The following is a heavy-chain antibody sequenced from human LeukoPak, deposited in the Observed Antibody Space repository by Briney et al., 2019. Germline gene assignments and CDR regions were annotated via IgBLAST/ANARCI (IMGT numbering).Heavy chain of an antibody. CDR2: ISGSGGST. Sequence: GGSLRLSCAASGFSVSVNYMSWVRQAPGKGLEWVSAISGSGGSTYYADSVKGRFTISRDNSKNTLYLQMNSLRAEDTAVYYCAKVRSDYGSEKTDYWGQGTLVTVSS. J-gene: IGHJ4*02. D-gene: IGHD3-10*01. V-gene: IGHV3-23*01. CDR1: GFSVSVNY. CDR3: AKVRSDYGSEKTDY.